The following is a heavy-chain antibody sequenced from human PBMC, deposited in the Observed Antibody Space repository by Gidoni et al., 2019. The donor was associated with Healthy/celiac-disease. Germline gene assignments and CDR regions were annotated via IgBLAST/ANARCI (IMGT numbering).Heavy chain of an antibody. CDR2: IYSGGST. D-gene: IGHD3-16*02. Sequence: EVQLVASGGGLIQPGGSLRLSSAASGVTVSSNYMCWVRQAPGKGLGWVSVIYSGGSTYYADSVEGRFTISRDNSKNTLYLQMNSLRAEDTAVYYCARDRYYFDYWGQGTLVTVSS. J-gene: IGHJ4*02. CDR3: ARDRYYFDY. V-gene: IGHV3-53*01. CDR1: GVTVSSNY.